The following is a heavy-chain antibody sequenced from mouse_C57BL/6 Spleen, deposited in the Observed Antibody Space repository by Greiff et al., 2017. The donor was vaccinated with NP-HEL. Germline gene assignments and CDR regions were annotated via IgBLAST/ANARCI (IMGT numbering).Heavy chain of an antibody. D-gene: IGHD1-1*01. CDR2: IYPRSGNT. CDR3: ARFGDGSSFAY. J-gene: IGHJ3*01. Sequence: QVQLQQSGAELARPGASVKLSCKASGYTFTSYGISWVKQRPGQGLEWIGEIYPRSGNTYYNEKFKGKATLTADKSSSTAYMELRSLTSEDSAVYFCARFGDGSSFAYWGQGTLVTVSA. CDR1: GYTFTSYG. V-gene: IGHV1-81*01.